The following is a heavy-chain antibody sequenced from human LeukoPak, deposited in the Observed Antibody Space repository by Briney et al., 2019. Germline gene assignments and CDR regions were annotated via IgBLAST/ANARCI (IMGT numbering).Heavy chain of an antibody. D-gene: IGHD6-13*01. CDR1: GGSISSYY. Sequence: SETLSLTCTVSGGSISSYYWSWIRQPPGKGLEWIGYIYYSGSTNYNPSLKSRVTISVDTSKNQFSLKLRSVTAADTAVYYCARVDSSNWYDSRGYFDYWGQGTLVTVSS. CDR2: IYYSGST. V-gene: IGHV4-59*01. CDR3: ARVDSSNWYDSRGYFDY. J-gene: IGHJ4*02.